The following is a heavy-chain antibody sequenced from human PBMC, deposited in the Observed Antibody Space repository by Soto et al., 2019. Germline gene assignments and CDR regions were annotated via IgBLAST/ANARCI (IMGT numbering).Heavy chain of an antibody. D-gene: IGHD6-13*01. CDR1: GFGFSDYS. CDR2: ISNSGTTK. J-gene: IGHJ4*02. Sequence: QVQLVESGGGLVKPGGTLRLSCAASGFGFSDYSMYWIRQAPGKGLEWVSHISNSGTTKYYADSVKGRFTISRDNAKNSLYLQVNSLRAEDTAMYYCARDAGDIAAGGTFDYWGQGTLVTVSS. V-gene: IGHV3-11*01. CDR3: ARDAGDIAAGGTFDY.